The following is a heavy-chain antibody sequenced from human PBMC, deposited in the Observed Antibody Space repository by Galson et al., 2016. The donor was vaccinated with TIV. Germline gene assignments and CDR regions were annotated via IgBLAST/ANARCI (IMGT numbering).Heavy chain of an antibody. CDR1: GFTFSSYW. CDR3: APGVSAASTGVN. V-gene: IGHV3-7*01. Sequence: LSCAVSGFTFSSYWMSWVRQAPGRGLEWVANIKQDGSESYYVDSVRGRFTISRDNAKKSLFLQMNDLRGEDTGVYYCAPGVSAASTGVNWGQGTLVTVSS. CDR2: IKQDGSES. D-gene: IGHD6-13*01. J-gene: IGHJ4*02.